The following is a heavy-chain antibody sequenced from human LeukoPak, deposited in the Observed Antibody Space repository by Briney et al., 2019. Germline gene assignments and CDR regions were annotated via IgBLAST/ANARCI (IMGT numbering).Heavy chain of an antibody. D-gene: IGHD1-26*01. CDR2: ISASNGDT. J-gene: IGHJ4*02. Sequence: GASVKVSCKASGGTFSSYAISWGRQAPGQGLEWVGWISASNGDTDYAQKFQARVTMTTDTSTSTAYVELRSLRSDDTAVYYCARESHVTREDSWGQGTLVIVSS. CDR3: ARESHVTREDS. V-gene: IGHV1-18*01. CDR1: GGTFSSYA.